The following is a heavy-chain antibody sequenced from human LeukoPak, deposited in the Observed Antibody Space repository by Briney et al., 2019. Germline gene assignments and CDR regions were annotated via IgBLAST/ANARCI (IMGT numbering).Heavy chain of an antibody. CDR3: AISTALPSYFYFDY. D-gene: IGHD2/OR15-2a*01. Sequence: GGSLRLSCAASGFTVSSNYISWVRQAPGKGLEWVSVIYSGGGTYYADSVKGRFTISRDNSTNTLYLQMNSLRAGDTAVYYCAISTALPSYFYFDYWGQGTLVTASS. CDR1: GFTVSSNY. V-gene: IGHV3-53*01. J-gene: IGHJ4*02. CDR2: IYSGGGT.